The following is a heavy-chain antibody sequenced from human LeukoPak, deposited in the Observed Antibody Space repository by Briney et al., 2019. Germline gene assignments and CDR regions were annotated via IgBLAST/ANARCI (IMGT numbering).Heavy chain of an antibody. CDR2: IEQDGSEK. D-gene: IGHD3-9*01. CDR3: ARNFDWLYQILDY. CDR1: GFTFSSYW. V-gene: IGHV3-7*03. J-gene: IGHJ4*02. Sequence: PGGSLRLSCAASGFTFSSYWMSWVRQAPGKGLEWVANIEQDGSEKYYVDSVKGRFTISRDNAKNSLYLQMNSLRAEDTAVYYCARNFDWLYQILDYWGQGTLVTVSS.